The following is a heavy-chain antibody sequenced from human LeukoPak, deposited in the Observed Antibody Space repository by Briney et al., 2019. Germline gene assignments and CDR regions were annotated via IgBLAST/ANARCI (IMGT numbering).Heavy chain of an antibody. Sequence: KTSETLSLTCTVSGGSISSSSYYWGWIRQPPGKGLEWIGSIYYSGSTYYNPSLKSRVTISVDTSKNQFSLRLSSVTAADTAVYYCASPYCTNGVCHLVGYWGQGTLVTVSS. CDR3: ASPYCTNGVCHLVGY. CDR1: GGSISSSSYY. V-gene: IGHV4-39*07. CDR2: IYYSGST. D-gene: IGHD2-8*01. J-gene: IGHJ4*02.